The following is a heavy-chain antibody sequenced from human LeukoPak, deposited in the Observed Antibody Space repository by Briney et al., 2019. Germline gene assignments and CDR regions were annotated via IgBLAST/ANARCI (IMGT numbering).Heavy chain of an antibody. V-gene: IGHV3-7*01. Sequence: GGSLRLSCAASGFTFSSYWMSWVRQAPGKGLEWVANIKQDESEKYYVDSVKGRFTISRDNAKNSLYLQMNSLRAEDTAVYYCALLGATTRKGYYYYMDVWGKGTTVTVSS. J-gene: IGHJ6*03. CDR2: IKQDESEK. CDR1: GFTFSSYW. CDR3: ALLGATTRKGYYYYMDV. D-gene: IGHD1-26*01.